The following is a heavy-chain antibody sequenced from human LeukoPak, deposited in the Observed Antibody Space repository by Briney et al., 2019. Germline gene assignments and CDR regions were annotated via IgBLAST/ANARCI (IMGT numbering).Heavy chain of an antibody. J-gene: IGHJ4*02. V-gene: IGHV4-39*01. Sequence: SETLSLTCTVSGGSISSSSYYWGWIRQPPGKGLEWIGSIYYSGSTYYNPSLKSRVTISVDTSKNQFSLNLTSVTAADTSVYYCARRGNHGDYFWGQGILVTVSS. D-gene: IGHD4-17*01. CDR1: GGSISSSSYY. CDR3: ARRGNHGDYF. CDR2: IYYSGST.